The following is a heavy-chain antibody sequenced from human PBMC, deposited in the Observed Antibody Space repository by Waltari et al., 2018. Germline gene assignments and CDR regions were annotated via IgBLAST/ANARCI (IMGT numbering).Heavy chain of an antibody. CDR3: ALSQLRWSRSYYYYMDV. Sequence: EVQLVESGGGLVQPGGSLRLSCAASGFTVSSNYMSWVRQAPGKGLEWVSVIYSGGSTYYADSVKGRFTISRHNSKNTLYLQMNSLRAEDTAVYYCALSQLRWSRSYYYYMDVWGKGTTVTISS. CDR1: GFTVSSNY. J-gene: IGHJ6*03. D-gene: IGHD4-17*01. CDR2: IYSGGST. V-gene: IGHV3-53*04.